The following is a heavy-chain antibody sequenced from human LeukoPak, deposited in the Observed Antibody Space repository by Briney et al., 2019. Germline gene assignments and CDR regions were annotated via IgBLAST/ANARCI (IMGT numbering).Heavy chain of an antibody. Sequence: PGGSLRLSCAASGFTFSSYAMRWVRQAPGKGLEWVSSITSSGAATYYADSVKGRFTISRDNSDSTLYLQMNSLRAEDTAVYYCAREHFYFDYWGQGNLVTVSS. D-gene: IGHD2/OR15-2a*01. CDR3: AREHFYFDY. V-gene: IGHV3-23*01. CDR1: GFTFSSYA. J-gene: IGHJ4*02. CDR2: ITSSGAAT.